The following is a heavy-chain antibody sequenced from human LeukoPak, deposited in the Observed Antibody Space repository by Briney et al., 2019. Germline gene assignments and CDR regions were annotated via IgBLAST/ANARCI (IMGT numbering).Heavy chain of an antibody. V-gene: IGHV3-30*03. CDR2: ISYDGNNK. Sequence: GGSLRLSCAASGFTFSSYGMHWVRQAPGKGLEWVAVISYDGNNKYYADSVKGRFTISRDNSKNTLYLQMNSLRAEDTAVYYCARDDTGRSFDWLARQFDSWGQGTLVTVSS. J-gene: IGHJ4*02. CDR3: ARDDTGRSFDWLARQFDS. CDR1: GFTFSSYG. D-gene: IGHD3-9*01.